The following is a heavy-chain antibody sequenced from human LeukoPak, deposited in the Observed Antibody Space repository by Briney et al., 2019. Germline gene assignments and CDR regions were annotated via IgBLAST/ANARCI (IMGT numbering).Heavy chain of an antibody. CDR2: IYSGGTT. D-gene: IGHD7-27*01. CDR3: VQDWAWGAFAY. CDR1: GFTVSSNY. Sequence: PGGSLRLSCAASGFTVSSNYTSWVRQAPGKGLEWVSVIYSGGTTYYADSMKGRFTISRDNSKNTLYLQMNSLRAADTAVYYCVQDWAWGAFAYWGQGTLVTVSS. V-gene: IGHV3-53*01. J-gene: IGHJ4*02.